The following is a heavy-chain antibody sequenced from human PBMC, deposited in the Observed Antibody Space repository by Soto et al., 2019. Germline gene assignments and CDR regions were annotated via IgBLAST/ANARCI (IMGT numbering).Heavy chain of an antibody. D-gene: IGHD2-21*02. CDR2: ISAYNSNT. CDR1: GYTFTSYG. CDR3: ARGYGGCDSNIGASFDI. Sequence: GASVKVSCKASGYTFTSYGISWVRQAPGQGLEWMGWISAYNSNTNYAQKLQGRVTMTTDTSTSTAYMELRRLRSDDTAVYYCARGYGGCDSNIGASFDIWGQPTMVPVSS. J-gene: IGHJ3*02. V-gene: IGHV1-18*01.